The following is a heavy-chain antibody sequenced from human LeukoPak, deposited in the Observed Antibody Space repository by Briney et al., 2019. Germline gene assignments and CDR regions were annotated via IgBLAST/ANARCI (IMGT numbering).Heavy chain of an antibody. CDR2: ISYDGSNK. CDR3: ANLYYYDRPPPGTYNWFDP. D-gene: IGHD3-22*01. V-gene: IGHV3-30-3*01. J-gene: IGHJ5*02. Sequence: PGGSLRLSCAASGFTFSSYAMHWVRQAPGKGLEWVAVISYDGSNKYYADSVKGRFTISRDNSKNTLYLQMNSLRAEDTAVYYCANLYYYDRPPPGTYNWFDPWGQGTLVTVSS. CDR1: GFTFSSYA.